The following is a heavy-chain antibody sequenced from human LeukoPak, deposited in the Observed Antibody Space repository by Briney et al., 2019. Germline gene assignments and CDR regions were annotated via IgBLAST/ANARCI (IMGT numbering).Heavy chain of an antibody. CDR2: INWKSDKI. Sequence: GGSLRLSCAGSGYSFDEYAMHWVRQAPGKGLEWVSGINWKSDKIGYADSVKGRFTISRDNSKNSLYLQMNSLRAEDTAVYYCASLLVAGVASVDYWGQGTLVTVSS. J-gene: IGHJ4*02. CDR1: GYSFDEYA. CDR3: ASLLVAGVASVDY. D-gene: IGHD6-19*01. V-gene: IGHV3-9*01.